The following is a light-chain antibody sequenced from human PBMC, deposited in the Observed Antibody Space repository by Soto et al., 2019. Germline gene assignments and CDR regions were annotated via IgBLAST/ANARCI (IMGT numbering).Light chain of an antibody. CDR1: QSVSSSY. J-gene: IGKJ4*01. V-gene: IGKV3-15*01. CDR3: QQYDNWPLT. CDR2: GAS. Sequence: EIVLTQSPGTLSLSPGERATLSCRASQSVSSSYLAWYQQKPGQAPRLLIYGASTRATDIPVRFSAGGSGTEFTLTISSLQSEDFAVYYCQQYDNWPLTFGGGTKVDIK.